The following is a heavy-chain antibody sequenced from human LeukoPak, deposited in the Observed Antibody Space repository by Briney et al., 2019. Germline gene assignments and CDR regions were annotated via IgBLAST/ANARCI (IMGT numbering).Heavy chain of an antibody. CDR3: ARFRYCSSSSCPRRFDD. CDR2: IIPIFGVA. Sequence: ASVKVSCKASGGTFSSYAISWVRQAPGQGLEWMGGIIPIFGVAKYAQKFQGRVTIIADESASTAYMELSSLRPEDTAVYYCARFRYCSSSSCPRRFDDWGQGTLVTVSS. D-gene: IGHD2-2*01. V-gene: IGHV1-69*13. J-gene: IGHJ4*02. CDR1: GGTFSSYA.